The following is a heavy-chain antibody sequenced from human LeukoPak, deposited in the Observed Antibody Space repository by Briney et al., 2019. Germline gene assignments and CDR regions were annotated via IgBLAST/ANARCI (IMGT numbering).Heavy chain of an antibody. V-gene: IGHV1-2*04. CDR3: AAVYSSSWYQLDY. Sequence: ASVXXSCKASGYTFTGYYMHWVRQAPGQGLEWMGWINPNSGGTNYAQKFQGWVTMTRDTSISTAYMELSRLRSDDTAVYYCAAVYSSSWYQLDYWGQGTLVTVSS. J-gene: IGHJ4*02. CDR1: GYTFTGYY. CDR2: INPNSGGT. D-gene: IGHD6-13*01.